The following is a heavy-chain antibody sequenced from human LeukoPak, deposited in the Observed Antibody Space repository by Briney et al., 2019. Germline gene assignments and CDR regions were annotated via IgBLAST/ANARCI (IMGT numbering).Heavy chain of an antibody. D-gene: IGHD3-3*01. V-gene: IGHV3-30*18. J-gene: IGHJ4*02. CDR1: KFTFSHYG. CDR3: VKEYRSRGFGAYFDY. CDR2: ISSDGSIK. Sequence: GGSLRLSCTASKFTFSHYGIQWVRQAPGKGLEWVAVISSDGSIKVYADSVKGRFTLSRDNSINTVDLQMNSLRAEDTAVYYCVKEYRSRGFGAYFDYWGQGTLVTVSS.